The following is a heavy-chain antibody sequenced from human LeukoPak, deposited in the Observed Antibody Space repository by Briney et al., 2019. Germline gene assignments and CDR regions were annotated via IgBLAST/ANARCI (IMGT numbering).Heavy chain of an antibody. CDR2: ISGSGGST. D-gene: IGHD6-13*01. Sequence: PGGSLRLSCAASGFTFSSYAISWVRQAPGKALEWVSGISGSGGSTYYADSVKGRFTISRDNSRNTLYLQMNSPRAEDTAVYYCAILPGYSSGWYEVNYWGQGTLVTVSS. CDR1: GFTFSSYA. J-gene: IGHJ4*02. CDR3: AILPGYSSGWYEVNY. V-gene: IGHV3-23*01.